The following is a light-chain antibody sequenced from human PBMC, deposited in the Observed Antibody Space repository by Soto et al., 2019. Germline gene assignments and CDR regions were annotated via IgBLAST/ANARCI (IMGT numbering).Light chain of an antibody. V-gene: IGLV2-14*01. Sequence: QSVLTQPASVSGSPGQSITISCTGKSSHVGGYNYVSWYQQHPGKAPKFMIYDVSNRPSGVSNRFSGSKSGNTASLTFSGLQAEDEADYYCSSYTTSNTRQIVFGTGTKVTVL. CDR1: SSHVGGYNY. J-gene: IGLJ1*01. CDR3: SSYTTSNTRQIV. CDR2: DVS.